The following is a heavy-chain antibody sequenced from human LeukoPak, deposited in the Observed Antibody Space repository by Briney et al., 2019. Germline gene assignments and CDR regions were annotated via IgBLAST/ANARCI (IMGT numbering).Heavy chain of an antibody. CDR3: ARGGMVRGVITPPFDY. Sequence: GGSLRLSCAASGFTFSSYWMSWVRQAPGKGLEWVANIKQDGSEKYCVDSVKGRFTISRDNAKNSLYLQMNSLRAEDTAVYYCARGGMVRGVITPPFDYWGQGTLVTVSS. D-gene: IGHD3-10*01. CDR1: GFTFSSYW. J-gene: IGHJ4*02. V-gene: IGHV3-7*03. CDR2: IKQDGSEK.